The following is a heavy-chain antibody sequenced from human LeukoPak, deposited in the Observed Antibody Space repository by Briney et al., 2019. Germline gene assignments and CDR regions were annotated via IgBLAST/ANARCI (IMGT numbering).Heavy chain of an antibody. CDR2: ISYDGSNK. Sequence: GGSLRLSCAASGFTFSSYAMHWVRQAPGKGLEWVAVISYDGSNKYYADSVKGRLTISRDNSKNTLYLQMNSLRAEDTAVYYCAREGGSSGWYFDYWGQGTLVTVSS. J-gene: IGHJ4*02. V-gene: IGHV3-30-3*01. D-gene: IGHD6-19*01. CDR1: GFTFSSYA. CDR3: AREGGSSGWYFDY.